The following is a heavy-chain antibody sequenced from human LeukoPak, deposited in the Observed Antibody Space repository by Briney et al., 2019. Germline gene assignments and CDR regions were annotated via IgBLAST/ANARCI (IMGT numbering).Heavy chain of an antibody. CDR3: ATGAMVRGINPSHYFDY. V-gene: IGHV1-24*01. CDR1: GYTLTELS. Sequence: ASVKVSCKVSGYTLTELSMHWVRQAPGKGLEWMGGFDPEDGETIYAQKFQGRVTMTEDTSTDTAYMELSSLRSEDTAVYYCATGAMVRGINPSHYFDYWGQGTLVTVSS. J-gene: IGHJ4*02. D-gene: IGHD3-10*01. CDR2: FDPEDGET.